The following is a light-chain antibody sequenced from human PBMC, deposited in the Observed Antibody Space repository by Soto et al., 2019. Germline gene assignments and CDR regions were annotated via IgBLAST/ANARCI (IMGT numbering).Light chain of an antibody. V-gene: IGKV3-11*01. Sequence: PGERATLSCRASQSVSSYLAWYQQKGGQAPRLLIYDASNRATGIPARFSGSGSGTDFSLTISSLEPEDFAVYYCQQRSNWPLNFGGGTKVDIK. CDR3: QQRSNWPLN. J-gene: IGKJ4*01. CDR2: DAS. CDR1: QSVSSY.